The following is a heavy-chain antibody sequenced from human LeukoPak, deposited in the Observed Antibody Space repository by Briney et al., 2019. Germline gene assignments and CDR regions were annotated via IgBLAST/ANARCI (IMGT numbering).Heavy chain of an antibody. Sequence: GGSLRLSCAASGFTVSSNYMSWVRQAPGKGLEWVSVIYSGGSTYYADSVKGRFTISRDNSKNTLYLQMNSLRAEDTAVYYCAKDGSQLVRLSNWFDPWGQGTLVTVSS. CDR3: AKDGSQLVRLSNWFDP. J-gene: IGHJ5*02. CDR2: IYSGGST. D-gene: IGHD6-6*01. CDR1: GFTVSSNY. V-gene: IGHV3-53*05.